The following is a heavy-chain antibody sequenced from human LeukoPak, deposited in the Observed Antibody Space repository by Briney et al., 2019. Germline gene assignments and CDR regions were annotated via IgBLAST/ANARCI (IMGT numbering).Heavy chain of an antibody. CDR1: GFTFSSYG. CDR3: AKSEGITMIVVVITSFDY. CDR2: IDDSGVVT. J-gene: IGHJ4*02. Sequence: PGGSLRLSCAASGFTFSSYGMSWVRQAPGKGLEWVSAIDDSGVVTYYADSVKGRFTISRDNSKNTLYLQMNSLRAEDAAVYYCAKSEGITMIVVVITSFDYWGQGTLVTVSS. V-gene: IGHV3-23*01. D-gene: IGHD3-22*01.